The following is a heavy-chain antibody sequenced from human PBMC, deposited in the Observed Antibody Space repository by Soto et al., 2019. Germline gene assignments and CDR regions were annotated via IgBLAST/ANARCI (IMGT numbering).Heavy chain of an antibody. CDR1: GYTFTSYG. D-gene: IGHD3-16*02. Sequence: ASLKVSCKASGYTFTSYGISWVRQAPGQGLEWMGWISAYNGNTNYAQKLQGRVTMTTDTSTSTAYMELRSLRSDDTAVYYCAREGDYIWGSYRVFDYWGQGTLVTVSS. V-gene: IGHV1-18*01. CDR2: ISAYNGNT. J-gene: IGHJ4*02. CDR3: AREGDYIWGSYRVFDY.